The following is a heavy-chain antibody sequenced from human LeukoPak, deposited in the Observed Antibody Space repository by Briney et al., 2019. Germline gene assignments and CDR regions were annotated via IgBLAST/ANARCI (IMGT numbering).Heavy chain of an antibody. CDR2: ISGSGGST. J-gene: IGHJ4*02. D-gene: IGHD6-6*01. CDR1: GFTFSSYA. Sequence: PGGSLRLSCAASGFTFSSYAMSGVREAPGKGLEWVSAISGSGGSTYYADSVKGRFTISRDNSKNTLYLQMNSLRAEHTAVYYCASGGSSAYWGQGTLVTVSS. V-gene: IGHV3-23*01. CDR3: ASGGSSAY.